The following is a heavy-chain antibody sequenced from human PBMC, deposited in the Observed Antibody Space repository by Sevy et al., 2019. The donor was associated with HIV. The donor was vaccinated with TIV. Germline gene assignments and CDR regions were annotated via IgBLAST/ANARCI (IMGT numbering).Heavy chain of an antibody. V-gene: IGHV3-15*07. CDR2: IKSKTDGGTT. CDR1: GFTFSNAW. CDR3: TTDRYRIAVIDY. Sequence: GGSLRLSYAASGFTFSNAWMNWVRQAPGKGLEWVGRIKSKTDGGTTDYAAPVKGRFSISRDDSKNTLYLQMNSLKTEDTAVFYCTTDRYRIAVIDYWGQGTLVTVSS. J-gene: IGHJ4*02. D-gene: IGHD6-19*01.